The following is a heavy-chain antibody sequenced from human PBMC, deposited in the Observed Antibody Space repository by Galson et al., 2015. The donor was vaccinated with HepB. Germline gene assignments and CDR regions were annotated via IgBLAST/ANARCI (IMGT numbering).Heavy chain of an antibody. Sequence: SLRLSCAASGFTFSDYAMSWVRRAPGKGLEWVSTISGNGYFTYYAESVKGRSSISRDNSKNTVSLRMNGLRAEDAALYYCAKNGGTASFYSDSWGQGVLVTVSS. CDR3: AKNGGTASFYSDS. CDR2: ISGNGYFT. V-gene: IGHV3-23*01. J-gene: IGHJ4*02. CDR1: GFTFSDYA. D-gene: IGHD3-16*01.